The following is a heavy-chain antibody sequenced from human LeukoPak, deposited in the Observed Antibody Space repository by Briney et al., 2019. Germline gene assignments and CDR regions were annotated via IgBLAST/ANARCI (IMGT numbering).Heavy chain of an antibody. CDR3: AKRRGLELLYYYYMDV. Sequence: PGGSLRLSCAASGFTFSSYPMDWVRQAPGKGLEWVAIISSDGSTKYYADSVKGRFTISRDNSKNTLFLQMNSLRAEDTAVYYCAKRRGLELLYYYYMDVWGKGTTVTVSS. J-gene: IGHJ6*03. V-gene: IGHV3-30*04. D-gene: IGHD1-7*01. CDR1: GFTFSSYP. CDR2: ISSDGSTK.